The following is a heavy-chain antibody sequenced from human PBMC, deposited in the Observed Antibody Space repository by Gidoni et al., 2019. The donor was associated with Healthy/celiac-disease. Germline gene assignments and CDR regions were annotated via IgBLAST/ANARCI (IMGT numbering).Heavy chain of an antibody. CDR2: INHSGST. J-gene: IGHJ6*03. V-gene: IGHV4-34*01. Sequence: QVQLQQWGAGLLKPSETLSLTCAVYGGSFSGYYWSWIRQPPGKGLEWIGEINHSGSTNYNPSLKSRVTISVDTSKNQFSLKLSSVTAADTAVYYCASALDSYYYYYMDVWGKGTTVTVSS. CDR3: ASALDSYYYYYMDV. CDR1: GGSFSGYY.